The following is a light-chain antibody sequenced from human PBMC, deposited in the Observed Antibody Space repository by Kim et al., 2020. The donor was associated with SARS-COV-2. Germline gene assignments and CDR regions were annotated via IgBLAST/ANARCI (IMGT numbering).Light chain of an antibody. CDR1: GSVRRH. V-gene: IGKV3-15*01. CDR3: QQYNDRPQT. J-gene: IGKJ1*01. CDR2: DAS. Sequence: GSPGDSAPLSCRACGSVRRHLAWYQQKRGQAPRLLIHDASTRATGLPDRFSGSGSGTEFTLTITSLQSEDIAVYYCQQYNDRPQTFGQGTKVDIK.